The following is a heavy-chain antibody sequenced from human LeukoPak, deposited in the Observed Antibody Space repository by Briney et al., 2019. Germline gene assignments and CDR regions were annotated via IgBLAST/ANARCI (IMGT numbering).Heavy chain of an antibody. CDR2: IGTAGDP. CDR3: ARDRNGAGLDY. CDR1: GFTFSSYD. D-gene: IGHD6-19*01. V-gene: IGHV3-13*05. Sequence: AGSLSLSCAASGFTFSSYDMHWVRQATGKGLEWVSAIGTAGDPYYPGSVKGRFTISRENAKNSLYLQMNSLRAGDTAVYYCARDRNGAGLDYWGQGTLVTVSS. J-gene: IGHJ4*02.